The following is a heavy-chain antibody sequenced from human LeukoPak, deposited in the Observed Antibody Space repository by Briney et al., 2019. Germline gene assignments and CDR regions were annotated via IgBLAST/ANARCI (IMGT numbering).Heavy chain of an antibody. CDR3: ARYNYGDYFFDY. J-gene: IGHJ4*02. Sequence: ASVKVSCKASGYTFTSYDINWVRQATGQGLEWMGWMNPNSGNTGYAQKFQGRVTITRNNSISTAYMELSSLRSEDTAVYYCARYNYGDYFFDYWGQGTLVTVSS. CDR2: MNPNSGNT. D-gene: IGHD4-17*01. V-gene: IGHV1-8*01. CDR1: GYTFTSYD.